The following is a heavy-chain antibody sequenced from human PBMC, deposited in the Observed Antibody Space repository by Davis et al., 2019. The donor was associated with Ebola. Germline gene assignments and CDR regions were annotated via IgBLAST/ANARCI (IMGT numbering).Heavy chain of an antibody. CDR2: MHPRNFDT. CDR1: GYSFTNYW. J-gene: IGHJ6*03. CDR3: ARRALDQHYYYYMDV. D-gene: IGHD1/OR15-1a*01. Sequence: KVSCKASGYSFTNYWIGWVRQMPGKGLEWMGLMHPRNFDTRYSPSFQGQVTISADRSTATVYLQWSSLKDSDTAVYFCARRALDQHYYYYMDVWGEGTTVTVS. V-gene: IGHV5-51*01.